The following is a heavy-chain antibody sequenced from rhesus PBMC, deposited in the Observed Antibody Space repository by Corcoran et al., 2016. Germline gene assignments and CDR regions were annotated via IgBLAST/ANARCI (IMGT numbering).Heavy chain of an antibody. J-gene: IGHJ4*01. CDR3: ARRGYNIWTGYSYFDY. CDR2: ISGSGVST. V-gene: IGHV4-173*01. Sequence: QLQLQESGPGLVKPSETLSLTCAVSGGSISSIYWSWIRQSPGKGLEWIGRISGSGVSTDYNPSSKSRVHISTDPSKNQFSLKLSSVTAADTAVYYCARRGYNIWTGYSYFDYWGQGVLVTVSS. CDR1: GGSISSIY. D-gene: IGHD3-3*01.